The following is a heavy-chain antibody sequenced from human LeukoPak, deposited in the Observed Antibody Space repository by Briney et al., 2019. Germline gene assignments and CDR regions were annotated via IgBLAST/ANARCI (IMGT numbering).Heavy chain of an antibody. V-gene: IGHV4-39*01. Sequence: PSETLYLTCTVSGGSISSSSYYWGWIRQPPGKGLEWIGSIYYSGSTYYNPSLKSRVTISVDTSKNQFSLKLTSVTAADTAVYYCARSRITGTTFDYWGQGTLVTVSS. CDR2: IYYSGST. CDR1: GGSISSSSYY. D-gene: IGHD1-1*01. CDR3: ARSRITGTTFDY. J-gene: IGHJ4*02.